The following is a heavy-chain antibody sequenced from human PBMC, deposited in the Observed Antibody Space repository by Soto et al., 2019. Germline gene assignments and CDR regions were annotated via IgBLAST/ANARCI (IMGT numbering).Heavy chain of an antibody. CDR2: IYSGGST. D-gene: IGHD5-18*01. V-gene: IGHV3-66*01. CDR3: ARDLRGYIYGRGY. Sequence: GGSLRLSCAASGFTVSSNYMSWVRQAPGKGLEWVSVIYSGGSTYYADSVKGRFTISRDNSKNTLYLQMNSLRAEDTAVYYCARDLRGYIYGRGYWGLGTLVTVSS. J-gene: IGHJ4*02. CDR1: GFTVSSNY.